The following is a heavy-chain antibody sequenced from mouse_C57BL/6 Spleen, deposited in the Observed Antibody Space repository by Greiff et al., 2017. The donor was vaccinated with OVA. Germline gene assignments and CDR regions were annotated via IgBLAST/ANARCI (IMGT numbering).Heavy chain of an antibody. CDR2: INPGSGGT. J-gene: IGHJ3*01. CDR3: ARGYRQLRLLWFAY. Sequence: QVQLQQSGAELVRPGTSVKVSCKASGYAFTNYLIEWVKQRPGQGLEWIGVINPGSGGTNYNEKFKGKATLTADKSSSTAYMQLSSLTSEDSAVYFCARGYRQLRLLWFAYWGQGTLVTVSA. D-gene: IGHD3-2*02. CDR1: GYAFTNYL. V-gene: IGHV1-54*01.